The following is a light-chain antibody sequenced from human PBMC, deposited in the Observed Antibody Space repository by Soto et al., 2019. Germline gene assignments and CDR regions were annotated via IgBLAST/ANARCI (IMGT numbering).Light chain of an antibody. CDR2: GAS. V-gene: IGKV3D-20*02. CDR3: QQRSNWPLT. J-gene: IGKJ4*01. Sequence: EIVLTQSPGTLSLSPGERATLSCRASQSVSISYLAWYQQRPGQAPRLLIYGASSRATGIPDRFSGSGSGTDFTLTISSLEPEDFAVYYCQQRSNWPLTFGGGTKVDIK. CDR1: QSVSISY.